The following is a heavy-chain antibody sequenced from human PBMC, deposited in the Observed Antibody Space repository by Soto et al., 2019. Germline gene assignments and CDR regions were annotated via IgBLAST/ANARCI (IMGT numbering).Heavy chain of an antibody. CDR3: VDYWHGMDV. V-gene: IGHV3-15*07. J-gene: IGHJ6*02. CDR2: IASEAGGGAA. CDR1: GFTFTNAW. Sequence: EPQLVDSGGGLVKPGGSLRLSCVASGFTFTNAWINWVRQAPGKGLEWVGRIASEAGGGAAEYAAPIKDRFVLSRDASINPVFLQMNSLKTDDTAVYYCVDYWHGMDVWGHGTTVTVSS. D-gene: IGHD2-8*02.